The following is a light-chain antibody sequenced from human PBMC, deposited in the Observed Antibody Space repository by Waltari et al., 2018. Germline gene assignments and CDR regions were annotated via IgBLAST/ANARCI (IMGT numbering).Light chain of an antibody. CDR2: EGD. J-gene: IGLJ3*02. CDR3: CSYATSSPWV. Sequence: QSALTQPASVSGSPGQSITISCTGASSSIGDSNVVSWYQQHPGKAPKLMIYEGDKRPSGVSNRFSGSKTGNMASLTISGLQAEDEADYYCCSYATSSPWVFGGGTKVTVL. V-gene: IGLV2-23*01. CDR1: SSSIGDSNV.